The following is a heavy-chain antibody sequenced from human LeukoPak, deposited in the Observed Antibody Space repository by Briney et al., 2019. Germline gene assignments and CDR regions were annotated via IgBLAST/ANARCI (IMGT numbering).Heavy chain of an antibody. CDR3: AREVPENFNFDY. CDR1: GYTFTCYY. V-gene: IGHV1-46*01. J-gene: IGHJ4*02. D-gene: IGHD2/OR15-2a*01. Sequence: ASVKVSCKASGYTFTCYYTHWVRQAPGQGLEWMGIIKPSGGSTLYAQKFQGRVTVTSDMSTSTVYVELSSLRSEDTAVYHCAREVPENFNFDYWGQGTLVTVSS. CDR2: IKPSGGST.